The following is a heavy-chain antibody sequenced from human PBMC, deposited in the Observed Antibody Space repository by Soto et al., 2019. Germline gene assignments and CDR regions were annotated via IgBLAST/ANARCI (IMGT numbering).Heavy chain of an antibody. Sequence: EVQLVESGGGLAQPGGSLRLSCAASGFTFSSDAMDWVRQAPGKGLEYVSGISSNGIGTYYASSVKGRFTISRDNSMDTVYLQMDSLRPEDMAVYYCASRARADYSYMDVWGKWNTVTVS. J-gene: IGHJ6*03. D-gene: IGHD6-6*01. CDR3: ASRARADYSYMDV. V-gene: IGHV3-64*01. CDR2: ISSNGIGT. CDR1: GFTFSSDA.